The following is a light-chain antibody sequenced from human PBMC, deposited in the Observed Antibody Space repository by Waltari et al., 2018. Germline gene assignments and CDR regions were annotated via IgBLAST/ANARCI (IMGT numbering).Light chain of an antibody. V-gene: IGLV1-40*01. Sequence: QSVLTQPPSVSGAPGQRVTISCTGTSSNIGAGFEVFWYQQLPGSAPKLLIFASYKRSSGVPDRSSGSTSVTSASLAITGLQAEDEADYYCQSYDSSLSGRVFGGGTRLTVL. CDR2: ASY. CDR1: SSNIGAGFE. CDR3: QSYDSSLSGRV. J-gene: IGLJ3*02.